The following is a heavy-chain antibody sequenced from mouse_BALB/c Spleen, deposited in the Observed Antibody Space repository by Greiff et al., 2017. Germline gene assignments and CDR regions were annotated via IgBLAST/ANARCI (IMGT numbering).Heavy chain of an antibody. Sequence: DLVKPGASVKLSCKASGYTFTSYWINWIKQRPGQGLEWIGRIAPGSGSTYYNEMFKGKATLTVDTSSSTAYIQLSSLSSEDSAVYFCARWGYDVDFDYWGQGTTLTVSS. CDR3: ARWGYDVDFDY. J-gene: IGHJ2*01. CDR2: IAPGSGST. CDR1: GYTFTSYW. V-gene: IGHV1S41*01. D-gene: IGHD2-14*01.